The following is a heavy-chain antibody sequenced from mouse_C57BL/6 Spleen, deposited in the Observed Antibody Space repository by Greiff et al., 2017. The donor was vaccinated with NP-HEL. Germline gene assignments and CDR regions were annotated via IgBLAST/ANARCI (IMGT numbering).Heavy chain of an antibody. CDR2: INPNNGGT. V-gene: IGHV1-26*01. CDR1: VYTFTDYY. Sequence: EVQLQQSGPELVKPVSSAQLPPKASVYTFTDYYINWVKQSHGKSLEWIGDINPNNGGTSYNQNGMGKATLTVDKSSSTAYMELHSLTSEDSAVYYCARDLLRRYYFDYWGQGTTLTVSS. CDR3: ARDLLRRYYFDY. D-gene: IGHD1-1*01. J-gene: IGHJ2*01.